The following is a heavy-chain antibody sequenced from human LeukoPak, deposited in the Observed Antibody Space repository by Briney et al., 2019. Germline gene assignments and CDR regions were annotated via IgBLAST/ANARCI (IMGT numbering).Heavy chain of an antibody. CDR3: ARDRQYRLEY. CDR1: GYTFTTNG. J-gene: IGHJ4*02. Sequence: ASVKVSCKASGYTFTTNGISWVRQAPGQGLEWMGWISAYNGDTKYAQKLQDRITMTTDTSTSTVHMELRSLRSDDTAVYYCARDRQYRLEYWGQGTLVTVSS. V-gene: IGHV1-18*01. CDR2: ISAYNGDT. D-gene: IGHD3-16*02.